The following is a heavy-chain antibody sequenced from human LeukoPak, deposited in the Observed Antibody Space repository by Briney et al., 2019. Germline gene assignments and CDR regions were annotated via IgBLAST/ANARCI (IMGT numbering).Heavy chain of an antibody. D-gene: IGHD5-18*01. Sequence: ASVKVSCKASGYTFTGYYMHWVRQAPGQGLEWMGWINPNSGGTNYAQKFQGRVTMTRDTSISTAYMELRSLRSDDTAVYYCARDGLGYSYGDYYYYMDVWGKGTTVTVSS. J-gene: IGHJ6*03. CDR3: ARDGLGYSYGDYYYYMDV. CDR1: GYTFTGYY. V-gene: IGHV1-2*02. CDR2: INPNSGGT.